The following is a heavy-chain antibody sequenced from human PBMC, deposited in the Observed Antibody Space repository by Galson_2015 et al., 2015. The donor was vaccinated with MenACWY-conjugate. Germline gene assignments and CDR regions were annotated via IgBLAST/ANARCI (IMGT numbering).Heavy chain of an antibody. V-gene: IGHV1-18*01. CDR3: ARDSPVTGAFDL. Sequence: SVKVSCKASGYTFTSYGISWVRQAPGQGLGWMGWISGYSDNTNYVQKFQGRVTMTTDTSTSIAYMELRSLRSDDTAVYYCARDSPVTGAFDLWGQGTMVTVSS. D-gene: IGHD2-21*02. J-gene: IGHJ3*01. CDR2: ISGYSDNT. CDR1: GYTFTSYG.